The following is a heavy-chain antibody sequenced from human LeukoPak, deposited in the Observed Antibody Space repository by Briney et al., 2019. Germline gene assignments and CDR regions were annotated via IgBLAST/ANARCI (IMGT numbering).Heavy chain of an antibody. CDR3: ARDQGLTAPPPYGLDV. J-gene: IGHJ6*02. CDR1: GGTFSSSA. CDR2: ISPVLSTT. D-gene: IGHD5-18*01. V-gene: IGHV1-69*04. Sequence: SVKVSCKTSGGTFSSSAITWVRQAPGQGLEWMGRISPVLSTTTYAQKFQGSVTITADTSTSTVYMVLSSLRSEETAVYYCARDQGLTAPPPYGLDVWGQGTTVIASS.